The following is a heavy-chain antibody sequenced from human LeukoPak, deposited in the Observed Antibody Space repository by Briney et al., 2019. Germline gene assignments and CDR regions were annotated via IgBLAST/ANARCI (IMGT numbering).Heavy chain of an antibody. Sequence: PGGSLRLSCAASGFTVSSNYMSWVRQAPGKGLEWVSVIYSGGSTYYADSVKGRFTISRDNSKNTVYLQMNSLRAEDTAVYYCAKHDSRTYDYWGQGTLVTVSS. J-gene: IGHJ4*02. D-gene: IGHD3-16*01. CDR2: IYSGGST. CDR3: AKHDSRTYDY. CDR1: GFTVSSNY. V-gene: IGHV3-53*01.